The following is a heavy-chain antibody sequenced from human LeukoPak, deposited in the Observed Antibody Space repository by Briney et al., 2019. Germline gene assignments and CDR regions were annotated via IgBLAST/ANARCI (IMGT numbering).Heavy chain of an antibody. CDR2: INHSGST. J-gene: IGHJ4*02. CDR3: ARGYSAAGFNY. Sequence: PSETLSLTCAVYGGSFSGYYWSWIRQPPGKGLEWIGEINHSGSTNYKPSLKSRVAISVDTSKKQFSLKLSSVTAADTAVYYCARGYSAAGFNYWGQGTLVTVSS. CDR1: GGSFSGYY. V-gene: IGHV4-34*01. D-gene: IGHD6-13*01.